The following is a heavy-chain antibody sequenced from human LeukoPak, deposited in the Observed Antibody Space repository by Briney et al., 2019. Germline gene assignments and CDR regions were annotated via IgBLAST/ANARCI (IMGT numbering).Heavy chain of an antibody. V-gene: IGHV4-59*01. CDR3: ARDFRDSSGWYGYAFDI. J-gene: IGHJ3*02. CDR2: IYYSGST. Sequence: SETLSLTCTVSGGSISSYHWSWIRQPPGKGLEWIGYIYYSGSTNYNPSLKSRVTISVDTSKNQFSLKLSSVTAADTAVYYCARDFRDSSGWYGYAFDIWGQGTMVTVSS. CDR1: GGSISSYH. D-gene: IGHD6-13*01.